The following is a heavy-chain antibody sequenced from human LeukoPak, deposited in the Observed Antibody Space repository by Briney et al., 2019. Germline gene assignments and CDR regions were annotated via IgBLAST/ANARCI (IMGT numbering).Heavy chain of an antibody. D-gene: IGHD2-2*01. CDR3: ARDGTSTDDY. V-gene: IGHV1-18*01. CDR2: ISGNNDNP. Sequence: GASVRVSCKASGYTFSNFGINWVRQAPGQGLEWMGWISGNNDNPNYAQKFQGRFTVTTDSSTNTAYMELRNLRLDDTAVYYCARDGTSTDDYWGQGTLVTVSS. CDR1: GYTFSNFG. J-gene: IGHJ4*02.